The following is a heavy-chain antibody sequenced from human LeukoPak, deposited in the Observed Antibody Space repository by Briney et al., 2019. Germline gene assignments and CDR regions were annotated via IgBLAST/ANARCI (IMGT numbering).Heavy chain of an antibody. CDR1: GGSISSSSYY. J-gene: IGHJ6*02. D-gene: IGHD2-2*01. CDR3: ARGPAMPVWYYYYGMDV. CDR2: IYYSGST. V-gene: IGHV4-39*07. Sequence: ASETLSLTCTVSGGSISSSSYYWGWIRQPPGKGLEWIGSIYYSGSTYYNPSLKSRVTISVDTSKNQFSLKLSSVTAADTAVYYCARGPAMPVWYYYYGMDVWGQGTTVTVSS.